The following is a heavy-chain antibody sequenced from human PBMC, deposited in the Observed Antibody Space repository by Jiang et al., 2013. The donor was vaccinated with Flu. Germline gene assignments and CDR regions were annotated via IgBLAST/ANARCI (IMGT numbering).Heavy chain of an antibody. CDR2: IYYSGTT. CDR1: GASISSGDYY. Sequence: TLSLTCTVSGASISSGDYYWNWIRQPPGKGLEWVGYIYYSGTTYYNPSLKSRVTLSADTSKNQFSLNLTSVTAADTAVYYCAGGFLEWILFDYWGQGALVSVSS. CDR3: AGGFLEWILFDY. V-gene: IGHV4-30-4*01. J-gene: IGHJ4*02. D-gene: IGHD3-3*01.